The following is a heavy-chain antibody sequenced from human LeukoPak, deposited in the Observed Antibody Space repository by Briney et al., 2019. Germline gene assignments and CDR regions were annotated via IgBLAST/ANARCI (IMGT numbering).Heavy chain of an antibody. D-gene: IGHD6-19*01. Sequence: SETLSLTCTVSGGSISSSSYYWGWIRQPPGKGLEWIGSIYYSGSTYYNPSLKSRVTISVDTSKNQFSLKLSSVTAADTAVYYCARGGAPGIAVAGNLPFGYWGQGTLVTVSS. J-gene: IGHJ4*02. V-gene: IGHV4-39*07. CDR2: IYYSGST. CDR1: GGSISSSSYY. CDR3: ARGGAPGIAVAGNLPFGY.